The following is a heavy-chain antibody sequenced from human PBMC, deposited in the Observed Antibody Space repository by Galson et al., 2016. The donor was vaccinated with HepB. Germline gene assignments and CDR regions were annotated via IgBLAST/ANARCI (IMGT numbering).Heavy chain of an antibody. CDR2: IYSTGST. CDR1: GGSFTSGGYY. Sequence: TLSLTCTVSGGSFTSGGYYWSWVRQHPGKGLEWIGHIYSTGSTYYNPSLKSRVTISIDTSKNQFSLRLNSLAAADTAVYYCARFSVINIFDYWGQGTLVTVSS. V-gene: IGHV4-31*03. J-gene: IGHJ4*02. CDR3: ARFSVINIFDY.